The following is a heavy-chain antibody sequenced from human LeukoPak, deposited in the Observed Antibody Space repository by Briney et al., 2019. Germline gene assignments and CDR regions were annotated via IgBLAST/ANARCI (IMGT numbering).Heavy chain of an antibody. CDR1: GFTFSSYE. CDR2: ISSSGSTI. Sequence: PGGSLRLSCAASGFTFSSYEMSWVRQAPGKGLEWVSYISSSGSTIYYADSVKGRFTISRDNAKNSLYLQMNSLRAEDTAVYYCARDHALYCSGGSCYQHPLVGYYYGMDVWGQGTTVTVSS. CDR3: ARDHALYCSGGSCYQHPLVGYYYGMDV. D-gene: IGHD2-15*01. J-gene: IGHJ6*02. V-gene: IGHV3-48*03.